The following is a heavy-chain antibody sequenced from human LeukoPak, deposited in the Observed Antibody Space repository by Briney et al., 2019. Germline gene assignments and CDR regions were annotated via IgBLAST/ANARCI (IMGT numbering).Heavy chain of an antibody. CDR2: INTNTGNP. J-gene: IGHJ4*02. CDR1: GYTFSDYT. CDR3: ARSSRGVIGLLDY. Sequence: ASVKVSCKASGYTFSDYTINWVRQAPGQGLEWMGWINTNTGNPTYARDFRGRFVLSVDTSVNTAHLEISGLKTEDTAVYYCARSSRGVIGLLDYWGQGALVAVSS. V-gene: IGHV7-4-1*01. D-gene: IGHD3-10*01.